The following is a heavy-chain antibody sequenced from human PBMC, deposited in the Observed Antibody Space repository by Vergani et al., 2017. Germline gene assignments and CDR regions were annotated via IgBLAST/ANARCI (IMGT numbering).Heavy chain of an antibody. CDR1: GGSINSGGYF. CDR2: ISYTGST. J-gene: IGHJ5*02. CDR3: ARAPVAGNCFDP. Sequence: QVQLQESGPGLVKPSQTLSLTCIVSGGSINSGGYFWSWIRQHPGKGLEWVGYISYTGSTTYIPSLKSRVIVSVDTTKNQFSLKLTSVTAADTAIYYCARAPVAGNCFDPWGQGTLVTVSS. D-gene: IGHD6-19*01. V-gene: IGHV4-31*02.